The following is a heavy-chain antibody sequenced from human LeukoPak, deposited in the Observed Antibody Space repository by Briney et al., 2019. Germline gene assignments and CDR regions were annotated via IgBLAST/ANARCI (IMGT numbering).Heavy chain of an antibody. CDR2: ISSSSSYI. CDR3: AREELAAAFN. Sequence: GGSLRLSCAASGFTFSSYSMNWVRQAPGKGLEWVSSISSSSSYIYYADSVKGRFTISRDNAKHSLYLQMNSLRAEDTAVYYCAREELAAAFNWGQGTLVTVSS. CDR1: GFTFSSYS. J-gene: IGHJ4*02. D-gene: IGHD6-13*01. V-gene: IGHV3-21*01.